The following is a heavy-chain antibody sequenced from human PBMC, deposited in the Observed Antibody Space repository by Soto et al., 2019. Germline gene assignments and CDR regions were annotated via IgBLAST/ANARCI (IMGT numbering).Heavy chain of an antibody. Sequence: ASVKVSCTASGYTFTGYYMHWVRQAPGQGLEWMGWINPNSGGTNYAQKFQGWVTMTRDTSISTAYMELSRLRSDDTAVYYCARAERATRNWFDPWGQGTLVTVSS. V-gene: IGHV1-2*04. J-gene: IGHJ5*02. CDR2: INPNSGGT. CDR3: ARAERATRNWFDP. D-gene: IGHD1-26*01. CDR1: GYTFTGYY.